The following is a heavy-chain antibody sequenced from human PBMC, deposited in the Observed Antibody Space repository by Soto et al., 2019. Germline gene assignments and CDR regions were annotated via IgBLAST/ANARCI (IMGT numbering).Heavy chain of an antibody. J-gene: IGHJ6*02. Sequence: GASLTIACEGSGYSFTSYWIGWVRQMPGKGLEWMGIIYPGDSDTRYSPSFQGQVTISADKSISTAYLQWSSLKASDTAMYYCARSQYYYYYGMDVWGQGTTVTVSS. V-gene: IGHV5-51*01. CDR3: ARSQYYYYYGMDV. CDR1: GYSFTSYW. CDR2: IYPGDSDT.